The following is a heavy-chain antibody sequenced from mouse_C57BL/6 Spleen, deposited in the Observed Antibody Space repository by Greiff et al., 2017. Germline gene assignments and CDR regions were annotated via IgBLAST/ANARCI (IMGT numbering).Heavy chain of an antibody. Sequence: EVQLVESGGGLVQPKGSLKLSCAASGFTFNTYAMHWVRQAPGKGLEWVARIRSKSSNYATYYADSVKDRFTISRDDSQRMLYLQMNNLKTEDTAMYYCVRDQGIYYYDSSYDWYFDVWGTGTTVTVSS. CDR2: IRSKSSNYAT. V-gene: IGHV10-3*01. D-gene: IGHD1-1*01. CDR3: VRDQGIYYYDSSYDWYFDV. CDR1: GFTFNTYA. J-gene: IGHJ1*03.